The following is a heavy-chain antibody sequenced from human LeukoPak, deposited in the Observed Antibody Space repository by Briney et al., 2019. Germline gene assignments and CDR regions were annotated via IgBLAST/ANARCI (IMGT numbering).Heavy chain of an antibody. Sequence: SETLSLTCTVSGGSISSGSYYWSWILQPAGKGLEWIGRLYTSGSTNYNPYLKSRVTISADTSKNEFSLKLSSVTAADTAVYYCARDGYRVTGYYYYLDVWGKGTTVIVSS. CDR3: ARDGYRVTGYYYYLDV. CDR2: LYTSGST. D-gene: IGHD5-12*01. J-gene: IGHJ6*03. V-gene: IGHV4-61*02. CDR1: GGSISSGSYY.